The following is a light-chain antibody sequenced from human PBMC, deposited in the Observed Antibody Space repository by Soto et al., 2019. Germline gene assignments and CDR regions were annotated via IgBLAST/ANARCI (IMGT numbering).Light chain of an antibody. CDR3: HQFHEWLWT. V-gene: IGKV3-15*01. Sequence: MTQCPSSLSASVGDRVTITCRASQSISSYLNWYQQKPGQAPRLIIYGASTRATGFPARFSGSWSGTECTLTISSLQLEDVTVYYCHQFHEWLWTFGQGTKVDIK. CDR2: GAS. J-gene: IGKJ1*01. CDR1: QSISSY.